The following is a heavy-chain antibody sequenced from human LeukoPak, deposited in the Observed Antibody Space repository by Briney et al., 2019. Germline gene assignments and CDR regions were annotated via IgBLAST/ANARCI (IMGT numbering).Heavy chain of an antibody. CDR1: GYTFTSYA. J-gene: IGHJ6*04. CDR3: ARIHSLSYYYGMDV. CDR2: INAGNGNT. D-gene: IGHD3-16*02. Sequence: GATVKVSCKASGYTFTSYAMHWVRQEPGQRLEWMGWINAGNGNTKYSQKFQGRVTITRDTSASTAYMELSSLRSEDTAVYYCARIHSLSYYYGMDVWGKGTTVTVSS. V-gene: IGHV1-3*01.